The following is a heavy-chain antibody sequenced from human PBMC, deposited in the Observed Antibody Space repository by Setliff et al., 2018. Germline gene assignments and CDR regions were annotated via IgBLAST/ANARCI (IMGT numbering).Heavy chain of an antibody. V-gene: IGHV4-34*01. D-gene: IGHD6-19*01. CDR1: GGSFSGYY. J-gene: IGHJ6*03. CDR3: ARHRVDTSTYYSDGRYSMDV. CDR2: INHSGST. Sequence: PSETLSLTCAVYGGSFSGYYWSWIRQPPGKGLEWIGEINHSGSTNYNPSLKSRVTISVDTSKNQFSLKLSAVTAADTALYFCARHRVDTSTYYSDGRYSMDVWGKGTTVTVSS.